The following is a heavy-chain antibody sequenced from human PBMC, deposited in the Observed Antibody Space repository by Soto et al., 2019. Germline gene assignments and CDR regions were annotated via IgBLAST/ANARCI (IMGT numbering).Heavy chain of an antibody. J-gene: IGHJ3*02. Sequence: GGSLRLSCAASGFTVSSNYMSWVRQAPGKGLEWVSVIYSGGSTYYADSVKGRFTISRDNSKNTLYLQMNSLRAEDTAVYYCARDLRSAVNDAFDIWGQGTMVTVSS. CDR1: GFTVSSNY. D-gene: IGHD4-17*01. V-gene: IGHV3-53*01. CDR2: IYSGGST. CDR3: ARDLRSAVNDAFDI.